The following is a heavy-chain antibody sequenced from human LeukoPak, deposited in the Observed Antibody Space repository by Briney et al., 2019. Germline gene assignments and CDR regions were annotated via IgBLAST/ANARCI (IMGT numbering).Heavy chain of an antibody. CDR2: ISYDGSNK. CDR3: AKDRVIMVRGTGLGY. J-gene: IGHJ4*02. D-gene: IGHD3-10*01. Sequence: GRSLRLSCAASGFTFSSYGMHWVRQAPGKGLEWVAVISYDGSNKYYADSVKGRFTISRDNSKNTLYLQMNSLRAEDTAVYYCAKDRVIMVRGTGLGYWGQGTLVTVSS. CDR1: GFTFSSYG. V-gene: IGHV3-30*18.